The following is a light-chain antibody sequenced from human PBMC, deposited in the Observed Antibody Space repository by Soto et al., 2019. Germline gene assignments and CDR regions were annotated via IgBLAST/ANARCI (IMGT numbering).Light chain of an antibody. CDR3: AAWYDSLTGVV. V-gene: IGLV1-44*01. CDR2: IND. Sequence: QSVLTQPPSASGTPGQRVTISCSGSSSNIGSYTVNWYQQLPGAAPKLLIYINDQRPSGVPDRFSGSKSGTSASLAISGLQSEDEADYYCAAWYDSLTGVVFGGGTKLTVL. J-gene: IGLJ2*01. CDR1: SSNIGSYT.